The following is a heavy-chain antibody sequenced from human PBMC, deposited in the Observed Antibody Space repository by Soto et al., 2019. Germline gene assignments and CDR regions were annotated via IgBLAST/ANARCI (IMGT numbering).Heavy chain of an antibody. V-gene: IGHV5-51*01. CDR2: IYPGDSDT. CDR3: ARQITVKDAGPYYDFWSGYPGFDY. D-gene: IGHD3-3*01. J-gene: IGHJ4*02. CDR1: GYSFTSYW. Sequence: GESLKISCKGSGYSFTSYWIGWVRQMPGKGLEWMGIIYPGDSDTRYSPSFQGQVTISADKSISTAYLQWSSLKASDTAMYYCARQITVKDAGPYYDFWSGYPGFDYWGQGTLVTVSS.